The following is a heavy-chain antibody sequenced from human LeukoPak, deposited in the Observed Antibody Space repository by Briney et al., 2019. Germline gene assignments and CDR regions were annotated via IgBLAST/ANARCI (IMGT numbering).Heavy chain of an antibody. CDR2: ISSSGSTI. D-gene: IGHD3-10*01. J-gene: IGHJ4*02. Sequence: GGSLRLSCAASGFTFSSYEMNWVRQAPGKGLEWVSYISSSGSTIYYADSVKGRFTISRDNAKNSLYLQMNSLRAEDTAVYYCARDRYYGSGSYDYWGQGTLLTVSS. CDR3: ARDRYYGSGSYDY. V-gene: IGHV3-48*03. CDR1: GFTFSSYE.